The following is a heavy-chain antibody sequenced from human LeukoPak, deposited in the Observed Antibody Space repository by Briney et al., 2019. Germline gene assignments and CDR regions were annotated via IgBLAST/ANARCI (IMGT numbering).Heavy chain of an antibody. CDR1: GGSISSYY. Sequence: PSETLSLTCTVSGGSISSYYWSWIRQPAGKGLEWIGRIYTSGSTNYNPSLKSRVTMSVDTSKNQFSLKLSSVTAADTAVYYCARDFARVATSDDAFDIWGQGTMVTVSS. V-gene: IGHV4-4*07. CDR2: IYTSGST. CDR3: ARDFARVATSDDAFDI. J-gene: IGHJ3*02. D-gene: IGHD2-21*02.